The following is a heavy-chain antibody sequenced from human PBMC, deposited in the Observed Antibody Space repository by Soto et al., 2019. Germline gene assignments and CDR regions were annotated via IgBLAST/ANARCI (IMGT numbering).Heavy chain of an antibody. CDR3: ARGVPYSYGYVSWFDP. CDR2: VSYFGTT. D-gene: IGHD5-18*01. CDR1: GGPLTTYF. J-gene: IGHJ5*02. Sequence: PSETLSLTCNVSGGPLTTYFWSWIRQPPGKGLEWIGYVSYFGTTNYNPSLQSRLTISLDTSMTHFSLKLSSVTAADTAVYYCARGVPYSYGYVSWFDPWGQGTLVTSPQ. V-gene: IGHV4-59*01.